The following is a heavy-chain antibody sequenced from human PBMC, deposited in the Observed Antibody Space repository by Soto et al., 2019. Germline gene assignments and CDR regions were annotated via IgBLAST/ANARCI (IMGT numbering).Heavy chain of an antibody. CDR3: ASGRWPIPGYSSSRGGGWFDP. CDR1: GDSVSSNSAA. J-gene: IGHJ5*02. CDR2: TYYRSKWYN. Sequence: QVQLQQSGPGLVKPSQTLSLTCAISGDSVSSNSAAWNWIRQSPSRGLEWLGRTYYRSKWYNDSDASVKMRITINPDISKNQFSLRLNSGTPEDTAVYYCASGRWPIPGYSSSRGGGWFDPWGQGTLVTVSS. D-gene: IGHD6-13*01. V-gene: IGHV6-1*01.